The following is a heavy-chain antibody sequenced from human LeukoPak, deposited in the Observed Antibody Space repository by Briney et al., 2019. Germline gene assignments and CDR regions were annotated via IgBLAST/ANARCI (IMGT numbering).Heavy chain of an antibody. CDR1: GFTFSSYW. Sequence: GGSLRLSCAASGFTFSSYWMHWVRDAPGKGLVWVSRINSDGSSTSYADSVKGRFTISRDNAKNTLYLQMNSLRAEDTAVYYCARGWDSSAPPVDPWGQGTLVTVSS. J-gene: IGHJ5*02. V-gene: IGHV3-74*01. CDR3: ARGWDSSAPPVDP. CDR2: INSDGSST. D-gene: IGHD3-22*01.